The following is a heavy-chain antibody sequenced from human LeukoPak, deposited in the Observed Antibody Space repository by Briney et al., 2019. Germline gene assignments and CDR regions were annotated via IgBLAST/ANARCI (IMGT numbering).Heavy chain of an antibody. CDR1: GCTFSSYA. J-gene: IGHJ1*01. D-gene: IGHD4-17*01. CDR2: IIGSGGST. V-gene: IGHV3-23*01. Sequence: GASLRLSCAASGCTFSSYAMSWVRQAPEKGLEWVSAIIGSGGSTYYAQTEKGRVTISTDNSTNTLYMQMNSLRAEDTAVYYCAKVSGGDYEEYFQPWGQGTLVTVSS. CDR3: AKVSGGDYEEYFQP.